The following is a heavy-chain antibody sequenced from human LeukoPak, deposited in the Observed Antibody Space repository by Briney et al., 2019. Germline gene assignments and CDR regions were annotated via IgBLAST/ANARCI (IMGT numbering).Heavy chain of an antibody. Sequence: PGGSLRLSCAASGFTFSTYHMNWVRQAPGKGLEWVSSISSSLSYIHYADSVKGRFTISRDNAKNSLSLQMNSLRAEDTAVYYCARDSDYYDSRAYADAFDVWGQGTTVTVSS. CDR1: GFTFSTYH. CDR3: ARDSDYYDSRAYADAFDV. CDR2: ISSSLSYI. V-gene: IGHV3-21*01. D-gene: IGHD3-22*01. J-gene: IGHJ3*01.